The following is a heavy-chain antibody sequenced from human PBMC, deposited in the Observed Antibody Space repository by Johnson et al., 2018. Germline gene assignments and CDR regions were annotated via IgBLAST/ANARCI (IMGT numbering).Heavy chain of an antibody. CDR1: GINFGNYW. Sequence: QLVESGGGLVQPGGSLRLSCAASGINFGNYWMNWVRQAPGKGLEWVANIKEDGSEKYYVDSVKGRFTISRDNAKNSLYLKMNSLRAEDTAVYYCAREPLTIFWHHMDGLGKGTTVTVSS. V-gene: IGHV3-7*01. D-gene: IGHD3-3*01. J-gene: IGHJ6*03. CDR3: AREPLTIFWHHMDG. CDR2: IKEDGSEK.